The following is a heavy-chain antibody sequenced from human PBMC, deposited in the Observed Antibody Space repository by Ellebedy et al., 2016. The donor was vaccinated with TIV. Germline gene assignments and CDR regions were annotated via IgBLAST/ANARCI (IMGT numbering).Heavy chain of an antibody. Sequence: GGSLRLSXSASGFTFNYYTIHWVRQAPGKGLEYVSAISSNGGSTYYADSVKGRFTISRDNSKNTLFLQMSSLIAEDTAVYYCVKGERSWRVYPYYYDMDVWGQGTTVTVSS. D-gene: IGHD3-3*01. CDR2: ISSNGGST. V-gene: IGHV3-64D*06. CDR1: GFTFNYYT. CDR3: VKGERSWRVYPYYYDMDV. J-gene: IGHJ6*02.